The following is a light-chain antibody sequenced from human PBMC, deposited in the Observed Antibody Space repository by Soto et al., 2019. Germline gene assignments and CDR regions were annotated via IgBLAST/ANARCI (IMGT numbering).Light chain of an antibody. CDR2: KAS. V-gene: IGKV1-5*03. Sequence: DIQMTQSPSTLSGSVGDRVSITCRASQTISSWLAWYQQKPGKAPKLLIYKASSLESGVPSRFSGSGSGTEFTLTISSLQPDDFATYYCQQYNSYPFTFGPGTKVDI. CDR1: QTISSW. CDR3: QQYNSYPFT. J-gene: IGKJ3*01.